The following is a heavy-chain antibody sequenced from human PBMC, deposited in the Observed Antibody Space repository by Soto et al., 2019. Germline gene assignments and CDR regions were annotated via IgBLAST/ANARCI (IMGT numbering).Heavy chain of an antibody. CDR2: IIPIFGTA. CDR3: ARELETMVRGVNYYYGMDV. CDR1: GGTFSSYA. V-gene: IGHV1-69*01. Sequence: QVQLVQSGAEVKKPGSSVKVSCKASGGTFSSYAISWVRQAPGQGLEWMGGIIPIFGTANYAQKFQGRVTITEDESTRTAYMDQSSLRSEDTGVYYCARELETMVRGVNYYYGMDVWGQGTTVTVSS. J-gene: IGHJ6*02. D-gene: IGHD3-10*01.